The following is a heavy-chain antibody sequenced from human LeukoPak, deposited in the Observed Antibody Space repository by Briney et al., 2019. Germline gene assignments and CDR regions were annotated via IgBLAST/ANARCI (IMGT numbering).Heavy chain of an antibody. V-gene: IGHV3-74*01. Sequence: GGSLRLSCAASGYTFSGYWMQWVRQAPGKGLVWVSRISRDGSSISYADSVKGRFTISRDNAKNTLYLQMNSLRAEDTAVYLCGREGATVATQIDYWGQGTLATVSS. CDR3: GREGATVATQIDY. J-gene: IGHJ4*02. CDR2: ISRDGSSI. D-gene: IGHD4-23*01. CDR1: GYTFSGYW.